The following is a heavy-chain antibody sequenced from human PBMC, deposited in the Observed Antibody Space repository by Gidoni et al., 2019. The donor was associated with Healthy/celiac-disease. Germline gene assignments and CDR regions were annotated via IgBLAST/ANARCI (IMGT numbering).Heavy chain of an antibody. Sequence: EVQLVESGGGLVQPGGSLRLSCAASGFPVSSNYMSWVRQAPGKGLEWVSVIYSGGSTYYADSVKGRFTISRDNSKNTLYLQMNSLRAEDTAVYYCASSVAATGYYGMDVWGQGTTVTVSS. CDR1: GFPVSSNY. V-gene: IGHV3-66*02. D-gene: IGHD6-19*01. CDR3: ASSVAATGYYGMDV. J-gene: IGHJ6*02. CDR2: IYSGGST.